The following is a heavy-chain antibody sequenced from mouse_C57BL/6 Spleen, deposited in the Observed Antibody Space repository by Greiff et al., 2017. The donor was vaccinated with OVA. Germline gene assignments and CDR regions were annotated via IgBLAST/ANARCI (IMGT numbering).Heavy chain of an antibody. J-gene: IGHJ3*01. CDR3: ARDYDYDDWFAY. Sequence: QVQLQQPGAELVMPGASVKLSCKASGYTFTSYWMHWVKQRPGQGLEWIGEIDPSDSYTNYNQKFKGKSTLTVEKSSSTAYMQLSSLTSEDSAVYYCARDYDYDDWFAYWGQGTLVTVSA. V-gene: IGHV1-69*01. D-gene: IGHD2-4*01. CDR2: IDPSDSYT. CDR1: GYTFTSYW.